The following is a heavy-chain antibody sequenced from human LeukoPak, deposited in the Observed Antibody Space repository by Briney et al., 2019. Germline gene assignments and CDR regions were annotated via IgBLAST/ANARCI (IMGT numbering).Heavy chain of an antibody. CDR3: AKDDPRYYGMGV. Sequence: GGSVRLSCAASGFTFSSYAMSWPPQAPGKGLEWVSALSGSGGSTYYADSVKGRFTISRDNSKNTLYLQMNSLRAEDTAVYYCAKDDPRYYGMGVWGQGTTVTVSS. J-gene: IGHJ6*02. CDR2: LSGSGGST. V-gene: IGHV3-23*01. CDR1: GFTFSSYA.